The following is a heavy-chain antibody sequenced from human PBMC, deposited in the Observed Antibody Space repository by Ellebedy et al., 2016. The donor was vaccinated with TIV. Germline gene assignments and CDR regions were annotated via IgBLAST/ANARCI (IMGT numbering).Heavy chain of an antibody. V-gene: IGHV3-33*01. Sequence: GESLKISCAASGFTFSAYGLHWVRQAPGKGLEWVAVIWRDGSREIYADSVKGRFTISRDNSKNTVFLQMNSLRAEDTAVYYCARESDLGSMGAGFDYWGQGDLVTVSS. CDR1: GFTFSAYG. CDR2: IWRDGSRE. D-gene: IGHD3-3*01. J-gene: IGHJ4*02. CDR3: ARESDLGSMGAGFDY.